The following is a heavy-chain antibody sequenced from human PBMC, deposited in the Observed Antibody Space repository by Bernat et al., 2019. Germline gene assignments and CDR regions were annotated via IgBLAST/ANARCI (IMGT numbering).Heavy chain of an antibody. Sequence: QLQLQESGPGLVKPSETLSLTCTVSGGSISSSSYYWGWIRQPPGKGLEWIGSIYYSGSTYYNPSLKSRVNISGEPSKNQFFLKVGFVTGADPAVDYCASKKPPEYDAVEYWGQGTLVTVSP. V-gene: IGHV4-39*01. CDR2: IYYSGST. CDR1: GGSISSSSYY. J-gene: IGHJ4*02. CDR3: ASKKPPEYDAVEY. D-gene: IGHD1-14*01.